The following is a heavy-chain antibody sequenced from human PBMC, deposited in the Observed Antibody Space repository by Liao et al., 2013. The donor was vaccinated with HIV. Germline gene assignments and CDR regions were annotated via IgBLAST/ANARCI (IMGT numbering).Heavy chain of an antibody. D-gene: IGHD3-3*01. CDR2: IYHSGST. CDR3: ARDSXFWRYHDY. Sequence: QVQLQESGPGLVKPSETLSLTCTVSGGSISSYYWSWIRQPPGKGLEWIGYIYHSGSTYYNPSLKSRVTISVDTSKNQFSLKLSSVTAADTAVYYCARDSXFWRYHDYWGQGTLVTVSS. V-gene: IGHV4-59*12. CDR1: GGSISSYY. J-gene: IGHJ4*02.